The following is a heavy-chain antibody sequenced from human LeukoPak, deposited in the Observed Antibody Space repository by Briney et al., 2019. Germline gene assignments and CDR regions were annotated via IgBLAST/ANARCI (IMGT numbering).Heavy chain of an antibody. CDR2: IKSTGDTT. CDR1: GYTFTSYH. Sequence: ASVQVSCKTSGYTFTSYHMHWVRQAPGQGLEWVAIIKSTGDTTVYAQKFQGRVTVTRDTSTSTVYMDLSSLSSEDSAVYYCVREDAHTYYFDFWGPGTLVTVSS. V-gene: IGHV1-46*01. CDR3: VREDAHTYYFDF. J-gene: IGHJ4*02. D-gene: IGHD2-2*01.